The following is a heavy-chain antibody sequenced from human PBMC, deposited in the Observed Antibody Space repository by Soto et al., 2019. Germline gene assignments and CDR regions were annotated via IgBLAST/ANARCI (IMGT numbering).Heavy chain of an antibody. CDR2: IYYSGIT. V-gene: IGHV4-31*03. CDR3: ARAPPYHKVNWFDP. CDR1: GYSLSSCGYY. Sequence: QERLQESGPGLVRPSQTLSLTCSVSGYSLSSCGYYWNWIRQRPGKGLEWSGYIYYSGITYYNPSLQSRVTISIATSNSQFSLKLSSVSVADTAVYYGARAPPYHKVNWFDPWGQGILVTVSS. J-gene: IGHJ5*02.